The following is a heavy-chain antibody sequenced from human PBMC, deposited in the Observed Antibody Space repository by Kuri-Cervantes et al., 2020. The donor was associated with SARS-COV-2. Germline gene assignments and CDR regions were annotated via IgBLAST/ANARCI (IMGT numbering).Heavy chain of an antibody. CDR2: IIPIFGTA. CDR3: ARDIYSPNCSSTSCPYYYYYYGMDV. Sequence: SVKVSCKASGGTFSSYAISWVRQAPGQGLEWMGGIIPIFGTANYAQKFQGRVTMTTDTSTNTAYMELRSLRSDDTAVYYCARDIYSPNCSSTSCPYYYYYYGMDVWGQGTTVTVSS. D-gene: IGHD2-2*01. CDR1: GGTFSSYA. J-gene: IGHJ6*02. V-gene: IGHV1-69*05.